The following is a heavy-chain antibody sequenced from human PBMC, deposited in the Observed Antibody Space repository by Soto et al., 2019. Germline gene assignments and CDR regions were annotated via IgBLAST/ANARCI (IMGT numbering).Heavy chain of an antibody. J-gene: IGHJ4*02. Sequence: QVQLQQWGAGLLKPSETLSLTCAVYGGSFSGHYWSWIRQPPGKGLEWIGEINHSGSTNYNPSLNGRVTISLDTSKNHFSLKLNSVTAADTAVYFCARVGSDDFLDYWGQGTLVTVSS. CDR3: ARVGSDDFLDY. D-gene: IGHD3-10*01. V-gene: IGHV4-34*01. CDR2: INHSGST. CDR1: GGSFSGHY.